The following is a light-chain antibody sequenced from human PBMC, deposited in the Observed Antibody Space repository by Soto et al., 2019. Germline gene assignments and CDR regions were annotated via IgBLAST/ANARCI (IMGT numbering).Light chain of an antibody. CDR3: QQYGSSLWT. J-gene: IGKJ1*01. Sequence: IVLTQSPGTLSLSPGERATLSCRASQSVSSNYFAWFQQKPGQSPRLLIYRASTRASGIPDRFSGSGSGTDFTLTISRLEPEDFAVYYCQQYGSSLWTFGQGTKVEIK. CDR2: RAS. CDR1: QSVSSNY. V-gene: IGKV3-20*01.